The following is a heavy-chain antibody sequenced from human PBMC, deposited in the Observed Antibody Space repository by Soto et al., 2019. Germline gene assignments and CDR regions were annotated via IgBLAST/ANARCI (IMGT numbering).Heavy chain of an antibody. J-gene: IGHJ4*02. CDR3: ARRFLGTGRYFDY. CDR1: GASFSGYY. Sequence: QVQLQQWGAGLMKPSETQSLSCAVYGASFSGYYWNWIRQPPGKGLEWIGEINQSGSTNYSPSLKTRVTISVDTSKKQFSLRVSSVTAADTAVYYCARRFLGTGRYFDYWGQGTLVTVSS. V-gene: IGHV4-34*02. CDR2: INQSGST. D-gene: IGHD1-1*01.